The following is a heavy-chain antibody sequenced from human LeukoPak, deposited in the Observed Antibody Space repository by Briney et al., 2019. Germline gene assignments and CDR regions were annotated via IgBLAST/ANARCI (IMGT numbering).Heavy chain of an antibody. V-gene: IGHV4-34*01. CDR3: ARAPRYYYGMDV. CDR1: GGSFSGYY. CDR2: INHSGST. Sequence: PSETLSLTCAVYGGSFSGYYWSWFRQPPGKGLEWIGEINHSGSTNYNPSLKSRVTISVDTSKNQFSLKLSSVTAADTAVYYCARAPRYYYGMDVWGQGTTVTVSS. J-gene: IGHJ6*02.